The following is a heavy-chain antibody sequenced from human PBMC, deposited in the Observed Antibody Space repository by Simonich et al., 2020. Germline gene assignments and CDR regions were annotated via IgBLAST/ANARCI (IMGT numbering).Heavy chain of an antibody. Sequence: QLQLQESGPGLVKPSETLSLTCTVSGGSSSSSSYYWGRIRQPHGKGLEGIGSIYYSGRNYYNPTLKRRVTLSVNTSKNQFALKLSSVTAADTSVYYCARQRVLMVYAIDYWGQGTLVTVSS. V-gene: IGHV4-39*01. CDR1: GGSSSSSSYY. D-gene: IGHD2-8*01. CDR2: IYYSGRN. CDR3: ARQRVLMVYAIDY. J-gene: IGHJ4*02.